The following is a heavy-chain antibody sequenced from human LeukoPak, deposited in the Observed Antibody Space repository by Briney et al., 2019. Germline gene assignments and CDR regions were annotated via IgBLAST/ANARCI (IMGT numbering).Heavy chain of an antibody. CDR2: VSYSGGT. J-gene: IGHJ4*02. CDR3: ARLSTYYDFWSPLDY. Sequence: TSETLSLTCTVSGVSVRSHYWSWIRQPPGEGLERIGYVSYSGGTNYNPSLKSRVTISLDTSKDQFSLRLNSVTAADTAVYFCARLSTYYDFWSPLDYWGQGTLVTVSS. V-gene: IGHV4-59*02. CDR1: GVSVRSHY. D-gene: IGHD3-3*01.